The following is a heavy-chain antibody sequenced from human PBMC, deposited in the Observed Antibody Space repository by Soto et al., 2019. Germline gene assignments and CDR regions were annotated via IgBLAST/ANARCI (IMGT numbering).Heavy chain of an antibody. J-gene: IGHJ4*02. Sequence: GGSLRLSCTAPGFTFGAYAMSWVRQAPGKGLEWVGFIRSKAYGGTTEYAASVKGRFTISRDDSKSIAYLQMNSLKTEDTALYYCTRAHRSIVGSTARGQVTLVTVSS. CDR3: TRAHRSIVGSTA. CDR1: GFTFGAYA. D-gene: IGHD3-3*01. CDR2: IRSKAYGGTT. V-gene: IGHV3-49*04.